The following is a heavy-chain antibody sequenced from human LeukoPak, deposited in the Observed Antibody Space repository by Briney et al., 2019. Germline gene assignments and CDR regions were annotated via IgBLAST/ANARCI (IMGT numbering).Heavy chain of an antibody. CDR1: GFTFSSYE. Sequence: GGSLRLSCAASGFTFSSYEMSWVRQAPGKGLEWVANIKQDGSEKYYVDSVKGRFTISRDNAKNSLYLQMNSLRAEDTAVYYCARDDYYDSSGYDYFDYWGQGTLVTVSS. CDR2: IKQDGSEK. J-gene: IGHJ4*02. V-gene: IGHV3-7*01. CDR3: ARDDYYDSSGYDYFDY. D-gene: IGHD3-22*01.